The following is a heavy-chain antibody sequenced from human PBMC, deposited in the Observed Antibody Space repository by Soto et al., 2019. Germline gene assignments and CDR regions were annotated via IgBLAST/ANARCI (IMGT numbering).Heavy chain of an antibody. CDR2: IIPIVGTA. CDR1: GGTFSSYA. D-gene: IGHD3-22*01. Sequence: QVQLVQSGAEVKKPGSSVKVSCKASGGTFSSYAISWVRQAPGQGLEWMGGIIPIVGTANYAQKFQGRVTITADESTSTAYMELSSLRSEDTAVYYCASRMYYYDSSGYYGYYYYGMDVWGQGTTVTVSS. CDR3: ASRMYYYDSSGYYGYYYYGMDV. J-gene: IGHJ6*02. V-gene: IGHV1-69*01.